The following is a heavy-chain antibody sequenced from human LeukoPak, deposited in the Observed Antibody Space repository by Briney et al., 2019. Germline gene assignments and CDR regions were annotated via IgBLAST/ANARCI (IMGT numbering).Heavy chain of an antibody. V-gene: IGHV1-24*01. CDR3: APAYCGGDCYSYWFDP. D-gene: IGHD2-21*01. J-gene: IGHJ5*02. CDR1: GYTLTELS. Sequence: ASVKVPCKVSGYTLTELSMHWVRQAPGKGLEWMGGFDPEDGETIYAQKFQGRVTMTEDTSTDTAYMELSSLRSEDTAVYYCAPAYCGGDCYSYWFDPWGQGTLVTVSS. CDR2: FDPEDGET.